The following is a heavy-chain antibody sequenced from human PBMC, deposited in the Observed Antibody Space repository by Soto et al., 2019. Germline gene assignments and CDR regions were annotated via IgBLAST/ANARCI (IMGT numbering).Heavy chain of an antibody. D-gene: IGHD2-2*01. CDR3: ARAGGYCSSTSCYGPLDDAFDI. V-gene: IGHV1-2*04. CDR1: GYTFTGYF. CDR2: INPNSGGT. J-gene: IGHJ3*02. Sequence: QVQLVQSGAEVKKPGASVKVSCKASGYTFTGYFMHWVRQAPGQGLEGMGWINPNSGGTNYAQKFQGWVTMTRDTSISTAYMELSRLRSDDTAVYYCARAGGYCSSTSCYGPLDDAFDIWGQGTMVTVSS.